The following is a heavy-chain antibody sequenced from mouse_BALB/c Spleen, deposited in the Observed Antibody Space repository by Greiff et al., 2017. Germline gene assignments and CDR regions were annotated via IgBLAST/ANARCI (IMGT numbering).Heavy chain of an antibody. CDR3: ARSPLYYYGSSWFAY. CDR1: GFNIKDTY. D-gene: IGHD1-1*01. J-gene: IGHJ3*01. CDR2: IDPANGNT. V-gene: IGHV14-3*02. Sequence: EVKLQESGAELVKPGASVKLSCTASGFNIKDTYMHWVKQRPEQGLEWIGRIDPANGNTKYDPKFQGKATITADTSSNTAYLQLSSLTSEDTAVYYCARSPLYYYGSSWFAYWGQGTLVTVSA.